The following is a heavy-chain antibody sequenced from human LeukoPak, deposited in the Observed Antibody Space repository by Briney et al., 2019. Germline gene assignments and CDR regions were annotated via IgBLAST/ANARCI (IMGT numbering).Heavy chain of an antibody. Sequence: ASVKVSCKASGGTFRTHAITWVRQAPGQGLEWMGRIIPILGIANYAQKFQGRVTSTADKSTSTAYMEVRSLRSEDTAVYYCASVFETSTNWEVFDIWGQGTMVSVSS. CDR3: ASVFETSTNWEVFDI. D-gene: IGHD5/OR15-5a*01. V-gene: IGHV1-69*04. CDR1: GGTFRTHA. CDR2: IIPILGIA. J-gene: IGHJ3*02.